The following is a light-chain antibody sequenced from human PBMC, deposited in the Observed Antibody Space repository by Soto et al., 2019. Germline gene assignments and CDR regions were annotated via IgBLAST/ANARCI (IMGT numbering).Light chain of an antibody. CDR2: LNSDGSH. J-gene: IGLJ2*01. V-gene: IGLV4-69*01. CDR3: QTWGIGIKV. CDR1: SGHSSYA. Sequence: QLVLTQSPSASASLGASVKLTCTLSSGHSSYAIAWHQQQPEKGPRYLMKLNSDGSHSKGDGIPDRFSGSSTGAERYLTISRLQSDDEAGYYCQTWGIGIKVSGGGTNLTVL.